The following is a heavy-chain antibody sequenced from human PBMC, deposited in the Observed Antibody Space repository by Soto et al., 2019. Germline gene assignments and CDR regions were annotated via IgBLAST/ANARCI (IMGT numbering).Heavy chain of an antibody. D-gene: IGHD1-26*01. J-gene: IGHJ4*02. Sequence: ASVKVSCKASGYTFTPYAIHWVRQAPGQRLEWMGWINAGNGNTKYSQKFQGRVTITRDTSASTAYMELSSLRSEDTAVYYCARGLGLYYFDYWGQGTLVTVSS. CDR3: ARGLGLYYFDY. V-gene: IGHV1-3*01. CDR1: GYTFTPYA. CDR2: INAGNGNT.